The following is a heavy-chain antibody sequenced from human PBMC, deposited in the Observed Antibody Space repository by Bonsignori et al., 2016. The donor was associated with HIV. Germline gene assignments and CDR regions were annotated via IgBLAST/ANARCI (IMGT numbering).Heavy chain of an antibody. CDR3: ASSGLYYYDSSGSAFDI. D-gene: IGHD3-22*01. Sequence: VRQMPGKGLEWMGIIYPGDSDTRYSPSFQGQVTISADKSISTAYLQWSSLKASDTAMYYCASSGLYYYDSSGSAFDIWGQGTMVTVSS. V-gene: IGHV5-51*01. J-gene: IGHJ3*02. CDR2: IYPGDSDT.